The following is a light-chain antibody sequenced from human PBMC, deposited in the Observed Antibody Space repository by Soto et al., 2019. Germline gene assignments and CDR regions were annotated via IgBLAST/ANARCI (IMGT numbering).Light chain of an antibody. Sequence: QSALTQPASVSGSPGQSITFSCTGTSSDVGGYNYVSWYQQHPDKAPKLMVYDVSDRPSGIPDRFSGSKSGNTASLTISGLRAEDEADYYCSSYTSTSTFVVFGGGTKVTVL. J-gene: IGLJ2*01. V-gene: IGLV2-14*01. CDR3: SSYTSTSTFVV. CDR2: DVS. CDR1: SSDVGGYNY.